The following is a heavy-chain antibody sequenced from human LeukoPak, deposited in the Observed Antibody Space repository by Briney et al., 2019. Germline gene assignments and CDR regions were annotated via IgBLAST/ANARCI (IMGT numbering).Heavy chain of an antibody. J-gene: IGHJ4*02. CDR2: LKEDGSEK. CDR3: ARGVYYFDY. CDR1: GFTFCSHW. Sequence: PGGSLRLSCAASGFTFCSHWMTWVRQAPGKGLEWVANLKEDGSEKYYVDSVKGRFTISRDNAKNSLYLQMNSLRGDDTAVYYCARGVYYFDYWGQGTLVTVSS. V-gene: IGHV3-7*04.